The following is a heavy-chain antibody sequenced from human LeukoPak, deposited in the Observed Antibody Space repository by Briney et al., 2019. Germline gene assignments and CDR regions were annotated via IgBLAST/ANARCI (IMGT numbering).Heavy chain of an antibody. CDR2: INPNSGGT. CDR1: GYTFTGYY. CDR3: ARGWDSGYNRLDY. D-gene: IGHD3-22*01. V-gene: IGHV1-2*02. J-gene: IGHJ4*02. Sequence: ASVKVSCKASGYTFTGYYMHWVRQAPRQGLEWMGWINPNSGGTNYAQKFQGRVTMTRDTSISTAYMELSRLRSDDTAVYYCARGWDSGYNRLDYWGQGTLVTVSS.